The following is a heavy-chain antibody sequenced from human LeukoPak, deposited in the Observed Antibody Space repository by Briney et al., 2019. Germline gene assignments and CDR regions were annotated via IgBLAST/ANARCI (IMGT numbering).Heavy chain of an antibody. V-gene: IGHV3-48*01. J-gene: IGHJ4*02. Sequence: GGSLRLSCAASGFTFSSYSMNWVRPAPGKGLEWVSYISSSSSTIYYADSVKGRFTISRDNAKNSLYLQMNSLRAEDTAVYYCARVGPAEGYYFDYWGQGTLVTVSS. CDR2: ISSSSSTI. CDR1: GFTFSSYS. CDR3: ARVGPAEGYYFDY.